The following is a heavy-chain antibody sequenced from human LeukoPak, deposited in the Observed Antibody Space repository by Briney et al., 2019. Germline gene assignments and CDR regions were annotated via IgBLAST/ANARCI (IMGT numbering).Heavy chain of an antibody. Sequence: GGSLRLSCAASGLTSSSYWMSWVRQAPGRGLEWVANIKQDGSEKYYVDSVKVRFTISRDNAKNSLYLQMNSLRAEDTAVYYCARGFDSSGYYRSPIDYWGQGTLVTVSS. V-gene: IGHV3-7*01. CDR3: ARGFDSSGYYRSPIDY. D-gene: IGHD3-22*01. J-gene: IGHJ4*02. CDR2: IKQDGSEK. CDR1: GLTSSSYW.